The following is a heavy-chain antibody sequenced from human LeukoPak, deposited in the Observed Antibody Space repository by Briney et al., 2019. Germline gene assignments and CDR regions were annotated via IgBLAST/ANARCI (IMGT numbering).Heavy chain of an antibody. Sequence: SETLSLTCAVYGGSFSGYYWSWLRQPPGKGLEWVGEINHSGSTNYNPSLKSRVTISVDTSKNQFSLKLSSVTAADTAVYYCASPPPYYYGSGSYYTIWGQGTLVTVSS. V-gene: IGHV4-34*01. CDR3: ASPPPYYYGSGSYYTI. CDR1: GGSFSGYY. D-gene: IGHD3-10*01. J-gene: IGHJ4*02. CDR2: INHSGST.